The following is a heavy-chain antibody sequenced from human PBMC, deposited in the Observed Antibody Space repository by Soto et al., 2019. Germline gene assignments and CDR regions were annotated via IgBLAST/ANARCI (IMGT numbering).Heavy chain of an antibody. CDR2: INAGNGNT. CDR3: AIVSAYDFWGGYGY. Sequence: ASVKVSCKASGYTFTSYAMHWVRQAPGQRLEGMGWINAGNGNTKYAQKFQGRVTITRDTSASTAYMELSSLRSEDTAVYYCAIVSAYDFWGGYGYWGQGTLVTVSS. J-gene: IGHJ4*02. CDR1: GYTFTSYA. V-gene: IGHV1-3*01. D-gene: IGHD3-3*01.